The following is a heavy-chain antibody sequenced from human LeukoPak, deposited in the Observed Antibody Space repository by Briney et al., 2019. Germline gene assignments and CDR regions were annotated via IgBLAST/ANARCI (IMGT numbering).Heavy chain of an antibody. CDR1: GYTFTGYY. Sequence: PSVKVSCKASGYTFTGYYIHWVRHAPGQGLEWMGWINPNSGVTNSAQNFQGRVTMTRDTSISTAYMELSSLRSEDTAVYYCASNDCGGDCYSVYYYGMDVWGQGTTVTVSS. J-gene: IGHJ6*02. D-gene: IGHD2-21*02. CDR3: ASNDCGGDCYSVYYYGMDV. CDR2: INPNSGVT. V-gene: IGHV1-2*02.